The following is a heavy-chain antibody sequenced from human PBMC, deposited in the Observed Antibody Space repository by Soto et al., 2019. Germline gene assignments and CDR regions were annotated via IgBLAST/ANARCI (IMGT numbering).Heavy chain of an antibody. J-gene: IGHJ6*03. CDR2: INAGNGNT. D-gene: IGHD4-17*01. CDR1: GYTFTSYA. CDR3: ARDLEGIYCDYDYHYYYMAV. Sequence: ASVKVSCKASGYTFTSYAMHWVRQAPGQRLEWMGWINAGNGNTKYSQKFQGRVTITRDTSASTAYMELSSLRSEDTAVYYCARDLEGIYCDYDYHYYYMAVWGKGTSVTVSS. V-gene: IGHV1-3*01.